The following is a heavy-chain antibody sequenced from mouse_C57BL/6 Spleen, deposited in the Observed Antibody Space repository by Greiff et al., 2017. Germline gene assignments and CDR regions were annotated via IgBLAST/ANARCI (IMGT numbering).Heavy chain of an antibody. D-gene: IGHD1-1*01. V-gene: IGHV1-26*01. CDR2: INPNNGGT. CDR3: ARGYGGYAMDY. Sequence: VQLQQSGPELVKPGASVKISCKASGYTFTDYYMNWVKQSHGKSLEWIGDINPNNGGTSYNQKFKGKATLTVDKSSSTAYMELRSLTSEDSAVYYCARGYGGYAMDYWGKGTSVTVAS. J-gene: IGHJ4*01. CDR1: GYTFTDYY.